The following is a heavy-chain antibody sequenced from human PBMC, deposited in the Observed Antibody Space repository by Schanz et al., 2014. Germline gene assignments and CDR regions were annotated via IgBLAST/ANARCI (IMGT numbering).Heavy chain of an antibody. CDR3: ARDLNRCGGDCYSG. CDR1: GGTFSSYT. CDR2: ISAYNGNT. D-gene: IGHD2-21*02. J-gene: IGHJ4*02. V-gene: IGHV1-18*01. Sequence: QLQLVQSGAEVKKPGSSVKVSCKLSGGTFSSYTISWMRQAPGQGLEWMGWISAYNGNTNYALKFQGRVTMTTDASTSTAYMELRSLRFDDTAVYYCARDLNRCGGDCYSGWGQGTLVTVSS.